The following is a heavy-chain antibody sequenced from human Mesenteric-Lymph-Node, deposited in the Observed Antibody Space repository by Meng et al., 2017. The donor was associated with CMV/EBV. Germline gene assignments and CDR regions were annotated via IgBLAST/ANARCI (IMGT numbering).Heavy chain of an antibody. J-gene: IGHJ4*02. V-gene: IGHV4-34*01. D-gene: IGHD3-9*01. Sequence: GQFHQGGAGPCRASETLSVTCAVYCGSSIGNYWNWIRQSPEKGLELIGEVHHRGSTTYNPSFTSRIIISVDTSTNQISLNMSSVTATDTAVYYCARGSSYDILTGYFDYWGQGALVTVSS. CDR3: ARGSSYDILTGYFDY. CDR2: VHHRGST. CDR1: CGSSIGNY.